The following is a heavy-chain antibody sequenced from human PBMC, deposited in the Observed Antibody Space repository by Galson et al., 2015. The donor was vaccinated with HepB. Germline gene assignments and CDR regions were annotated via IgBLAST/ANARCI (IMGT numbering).Heavy chain of an antibody. Sequence: SVKVSCKASGYTFTSYYMHWVRQAPGQGLEWMGIINPSGGSTSYAQKFQGRVTMTRDTSTSTVYMELSSLRSEDTAVYYCASSRGIAAADGPALYYYYYYMDVWGKGTTVTVSS. J-gene: IGHJ6*03. CDR2: INPSGGST. D-gene: IGHD6-13*01. CDR3: ASSRGIAAADGPALYYYYYYMDV. CDR1: GYTFTSYY. V-gene: IGHV1-46*01.